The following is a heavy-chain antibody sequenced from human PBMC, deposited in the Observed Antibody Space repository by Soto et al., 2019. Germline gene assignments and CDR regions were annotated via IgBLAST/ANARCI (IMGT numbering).Heavy chain of an antibody. Sequence: PSETLSLTCAVYGGSLSGYYWTWIRQPPGKGLEWIGEINPGGITNYNPSLKSRVTISVDTSKNQFALKLSSVTAADTAVYYCARHKRSCWYTIDYWGQGTLVTVSS. CDR1: GGSLSGYY. V-gene: IGHV4-34*01. CDR3: ARHKRSCWYTIDY. D-gene: IGHD6-19*01. J-gene: IGHJ4*02. CDR2: INPGGIT.